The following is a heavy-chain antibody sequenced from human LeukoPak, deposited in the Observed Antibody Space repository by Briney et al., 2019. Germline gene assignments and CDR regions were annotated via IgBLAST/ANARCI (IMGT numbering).Heavy chain of an antibody. D-gene: IGHD2-15*01. CDR2: IRYDGSNK. CDR3: ARVLRMLDAFDI. CDR1: GFTFSSYG. Sequence: GGPLRLSCAASGFTFSSYGMHWVRQAPGKGLEWVAFIRYDGSNKYYADSVKGRFTISRDNSKNTLYLQMNSLRAEDTAVYYCARVLRMLDAFDIWGQGTMVTVSS. V-gene: IGHV3-30*02. J-gene: IGHJ3*02.